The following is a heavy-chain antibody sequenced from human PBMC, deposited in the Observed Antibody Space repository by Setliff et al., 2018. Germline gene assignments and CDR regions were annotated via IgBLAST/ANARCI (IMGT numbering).Heavy chain of an antibody. D-gene: IGHD2-15*01. CDR2: INPSGGLT. CDR1: GYTLTNYY. Sequence: GASVKVSCKASGYTLTNYYMHWVRQAPGQGLEWMGIINPSGGLTRYAQKFQGRVTMTRDTSTSTVYMEVISLRSEDTAVYFCARGEHIVSGDFYHYIDVWGKGTTVTVSS. J-gene: IGHJ6*03. CDR3: ARGEHIVSGDFYHYIDV. V-gene: IGHV1-46*01.